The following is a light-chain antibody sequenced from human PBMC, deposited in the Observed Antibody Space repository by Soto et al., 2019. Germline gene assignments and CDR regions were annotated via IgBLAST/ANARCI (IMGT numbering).Light chain of an antibody. J-gene: IGKJ4*01. CDR1: QSVRSW. Sequence: IQMTQSPSSLSASVGDRVTITCRASQSVRSWLAWYQQKPGRAPKFLIYDASSLESGVPSRFGGSGSGTEFTLTISNLQPDDFATYYCQQYDNYPLTFGGGTKVDI. CDR3: QQYDNYPLT. V-gene: IGKV1-5*01. CDR2: DAS.